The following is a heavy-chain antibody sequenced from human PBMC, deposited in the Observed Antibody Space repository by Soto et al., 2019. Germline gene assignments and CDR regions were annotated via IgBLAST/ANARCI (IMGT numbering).Heavy chain of an antibody. J-gene: IGHJ6*02. Sequence: LRLSCAASGFTFRNFVMHWVRQTPGKGLEWVAVISYAGNNIYYADSVKGRFTISRDNSGNTLYLEMSSLRGEDTAVYYCAKDQSSILRSGSGMDVWGQGTTVTVSS. CDR1: GFTFRNFV. V-gene: IGHV3-30*18. CDR2: ISYAGNNI. D-gene: IGHD3-3*01. CDR3: AKDQSSILRSGSGMDV.